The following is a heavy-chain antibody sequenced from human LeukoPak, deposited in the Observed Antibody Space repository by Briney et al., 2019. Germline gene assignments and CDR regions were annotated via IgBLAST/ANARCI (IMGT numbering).Heavy chain of an antibody. CDR1: GYTFTSYG. CDR2: ISAYNGNT. J-gene: IGHJ6*04. D-gene: IGHD3-10*01. Sequence: ASVKDSCKASGYTFTSYGISWVRQAPGQGLEWMGWISAYNGNTNYAQKLQGRVTMTTDTSTSTAYMELRSLRSDDTAVYYCATSYGSGSYYTQSYYYYGMDVWGKGTTVTVS. CDR3: ATSYGSGSYYTQSYYYYGMDV. V-gene: IGHV1-18*04.